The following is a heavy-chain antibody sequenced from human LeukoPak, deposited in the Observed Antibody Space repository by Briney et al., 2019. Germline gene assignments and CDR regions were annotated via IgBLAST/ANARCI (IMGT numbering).Heavy chain of an antibody. V-gene: IGHV3-7*01. D-gene: IGHD3-10*01. CDR2: IKQDGSEK. CDR1: GFTFSSYW. J-gene: IGHJ4*02. CDR3: ASMYYYGSGSYLSRNYYFDY. Sequence: GGSLRLSCAVSGFTFSSYWMSWVRQAPGKGLEWVANIKQDGSEKYYVDSVKGRFTISRDNAKNSLYLQMNSLRAEDTAVYYCASMYYYGSGSYLSRNYYFDYWGQGTLVTVSS.